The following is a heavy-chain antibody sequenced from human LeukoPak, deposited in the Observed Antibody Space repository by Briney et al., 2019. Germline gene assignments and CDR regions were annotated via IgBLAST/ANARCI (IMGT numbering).Heavy chain of an antibody. CDR2: SYYSGST. CDR1: GGSISSYY. CDR3: ARSDCSGGSCYEVY. J-gene: IGHJ4*02. D-gene: IGHD2-15*01. Sequence: SEPLSLTCTVSGGSISSYYWSWLRQPPGKGLEWIGYSYYSGSTNYNPSLKSRVTISVDTSKNQFPLKLSSVTAADTAVYYCARSDCSGGSCYEVYWGQGTLVTVSS. V-gene: IGHV4-59*08.